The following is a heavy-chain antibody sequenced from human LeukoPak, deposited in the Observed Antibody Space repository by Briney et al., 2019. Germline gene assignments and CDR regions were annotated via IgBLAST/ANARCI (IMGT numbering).Heavy chain of an antibody. CDR2: INQDGSEK. CDR1: GFTFSSYW. V-gene: IGHV3-7*01. CDR3: AISSPVATVGY. J-gene: IGHJ4*02. Sequence: QPGCSLRLSCADSGFTFSSYWISWVRQAPGKGLAWVANINQDGSEKYYVDSVRGRFTISRDNAKNSLYLQMNSLRAEDTAVYYCAISSPVATVGYWGQGTLVTVSS. D-gene: IGHD4-23*01.